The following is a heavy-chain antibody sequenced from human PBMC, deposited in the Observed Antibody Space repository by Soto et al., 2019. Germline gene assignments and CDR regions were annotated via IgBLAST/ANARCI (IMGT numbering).Heavy chain of an antibody. Sequence: ASVKVSCKASGYTFTSYDINWVRQATGQGLEWMGWMNPNSGNTGYAQKFQGRVTMTRNTSISTAYMELSSLRPEDTAVYYCAADVGGYIYGFARHWGPGTLVTVSS. V-gene: IGHV1-8*01. J-gene: IGHJ4*02. CDR1: GYTFTSYD. D-gene: IGHD4-17*01. CDR3: AADVGGYIYGFARH. CDR2: MNPNSGNT.